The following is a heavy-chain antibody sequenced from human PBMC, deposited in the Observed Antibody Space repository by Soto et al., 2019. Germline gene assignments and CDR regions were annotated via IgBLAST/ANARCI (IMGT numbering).Heavy chain of an antibody. D-gene: IGHD7-27*01. CDR2: IYYSGST. CDR3: ARDLGSHYSYTWGYFDY. CDR1: GGSISSGGYY. J-gene: IGHJ4*02. V-gene: IGHV4-31*03. Sequence: QVQLQESGPGLVEPSQTLSLTCTVSGGSISSGGYYWSWIRQHPGTGLEWIGYIYYSGSTYYNPSLKSRVTISVDTSKNQVSLKLSSVTAADTAVYYCARDLGSHYSYTWGYFDYWGQGTLVTVSS.